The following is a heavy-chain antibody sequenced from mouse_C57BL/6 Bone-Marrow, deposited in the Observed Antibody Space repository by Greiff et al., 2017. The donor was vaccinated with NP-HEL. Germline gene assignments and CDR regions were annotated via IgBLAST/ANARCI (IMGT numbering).Heavy chain of an antibody. V-gene: IGHV6-3*01. CDR3: TGPTGIAY. Sequence: EVMLVESGGGLVQPGGSMKLSCVASGFTFSNYWMNWVRQSPEKGLEWVAQIRLKSDNYATHYAESVKGRFTISRDDSKSSVYLQMNNLRAEDTGIYYCTGPTGIAYWGQGTLVTVSA. J-gene: IGHJ3*01. CDR1: GFTFSNYW. D-gene: IGHD2-10*01. CDR2: IRLKSDNYAT.